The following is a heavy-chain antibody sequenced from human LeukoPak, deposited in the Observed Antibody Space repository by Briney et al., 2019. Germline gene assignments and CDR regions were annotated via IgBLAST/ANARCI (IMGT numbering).Heavy chain of an antibody. CDR1: GFTFSSYA. CDR3: AKAGGSSSWYSELDY. J-gene: IGHJ4*02. Sequence: GGALRLSCAASGFTFSSYAMSWVRQAPGKGLEGASAISGRGGSTYYADSVKGRFTISRDNSKNKLYLQMNRLRAEDTAVYYCAKAGGSSSWYSELDYWGQGTLVTVSS. D-gene: IGHD6-13*01. CDR2: ISGRGGST. V-gene: IGHV3-23*01.